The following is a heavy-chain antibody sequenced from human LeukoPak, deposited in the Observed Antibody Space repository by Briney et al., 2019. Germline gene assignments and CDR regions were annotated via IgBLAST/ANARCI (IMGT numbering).Heavy chain of an antibody. Sequence: SVKVSCKASGGTFSSYAISWVRQAPGQGLEWMGRIIPTLGIANYAQKFQGRVTITADKSTSTAYMELSSLRSEDTAVYYCARDRGITMIVVAPFDYWGQGTLVTVSS. CDR3: ARDRGITMIVVAPFDY. V-gene: IGHV1-69*04. J-gene: IGHJ4*02. D-gene: IGHD3-22*01. CDR1: GGTFSSYA. CDR2: IIPTLGIA.